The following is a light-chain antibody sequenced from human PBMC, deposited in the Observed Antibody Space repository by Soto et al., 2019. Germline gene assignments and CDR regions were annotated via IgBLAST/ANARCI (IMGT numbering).Light chain of an antibody. CDR1: QSVTTN. CDR2: RAS. J-gene: IGKJ1*01. CDR3: QQYNHWPGT. V-gene: IGKV3-15*01. Sequence: EIVMTQSPATLSVSPGESATFSCRASQSVTTNVAWYQQTPGQAPRLLIYRASTRVTGITARFGGSGSGTEFTLTISSLQSEDVAHYCWQQYNHWPGTFGQGTKVEMK.